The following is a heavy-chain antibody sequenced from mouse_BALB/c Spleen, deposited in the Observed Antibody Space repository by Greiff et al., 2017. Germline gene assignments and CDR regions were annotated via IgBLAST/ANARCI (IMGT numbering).Heavy chain of an antibody. CDR2: IHPSDSET. D-gene: IGHD2-3*01. CDR3: ARSKGGWLPFAY. CDR1: GYSFTSYW. J-gene: IGHJ3*01. Sequence: QVQLKQPGAELVRPGASVKLSCKASGYSFTSYWMNWVKQRPGQGLEWIGMIHPSDSETRLNQKFKDKATLTLDKSSSTAYMQLSSPTSEDSAVYYCARSKGGWLPFAYWGQGTLVTVSA. V-gene: IGHV1-61*01.